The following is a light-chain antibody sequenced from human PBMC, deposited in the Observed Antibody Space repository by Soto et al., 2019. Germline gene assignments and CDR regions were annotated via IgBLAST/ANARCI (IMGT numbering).Light chain of an antibody. CDR1: QSISSY. CDR2: AAS. CDR3: QQSYSTPPT. Sequence: DIQMTQSPSSLSASVGDRVTITCRASQSISSYLNWYQQKPGKAPKLRIYAASSLQSGLPSRFSGSGSGTDFTLTISSLQPEDFATYYCQQSYSTPPTFGQGTRLEI. V-gene: IGKV1-39*01. J-gene: IGKJ5*01.